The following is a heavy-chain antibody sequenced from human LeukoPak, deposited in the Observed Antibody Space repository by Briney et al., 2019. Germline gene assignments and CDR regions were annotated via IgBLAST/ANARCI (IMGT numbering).Heavy chain of an antibody. Sequence: GGSLRLSCAASGFTFSSYWMSWVRQAPGKGLEWVANIKQDGSEKYYVDSVKGRFTISRDNAKNSLYLQMNSLRAEDTAVYYCARDDYGDYVGDYYGMDVWGQGTTVTVSS. CDR2: IKQDGSEK. CDR3: ARDDYGDYVGDYYGMDV. CDR1: GFTFSSYW. J-gene: IGHJ6*02. V-gene: IGHV3-7*01. D-gene: IGHD4-17*01.